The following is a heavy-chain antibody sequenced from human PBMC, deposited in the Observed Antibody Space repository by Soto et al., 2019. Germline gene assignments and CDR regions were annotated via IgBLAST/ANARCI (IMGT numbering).Heavy chain of an antibody. CDR3: XXSRQPPSPNWFDP. D-gene: IGHD2-2*01. CDR2: IYTSGST. J-gene: IGHJ5*02. CDR1: GGSISSYY. Sequence: QVQLQESGPGLVKPSETLSLTCTVSGGSISSYYWSWIRQPAGKGLEWIGRIYTSGSTNYNPSLKSRVXXSVXTSKNQFSLKLSXVTAAXXXXXYCXXSRQPPSPNWFDPWGQXTXVTVSS. V-gene: IGHV4-4*07.